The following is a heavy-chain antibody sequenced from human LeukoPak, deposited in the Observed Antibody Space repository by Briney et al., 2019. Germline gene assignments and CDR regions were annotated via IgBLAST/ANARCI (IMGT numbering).Heavy chain of an antibody. CDR3: ARGYYYDSSGYWLMYYFDS. J-gene: IGHJ4*02. Sequence: PSVKLSCTASGYTFTGDDIDWVRQAPGQGLGWMGGINPNSGDTNYAQKFTGRVTMTRDTSITTAYMELTRLRSDDTAVYYCARGYYYDSSGYWLMYYFDSWGEGTLVTVSS. CDR2: INPNSGDT. D-gene: IGHD3-22*01. CDR1: GYTFTGDD. V-gene: IGHV1-2*02.